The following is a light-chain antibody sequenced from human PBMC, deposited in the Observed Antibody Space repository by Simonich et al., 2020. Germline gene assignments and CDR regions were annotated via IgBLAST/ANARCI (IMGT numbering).Light chain of an antibody. CDR3: SSYTSSSTWV. CDR1: SSDGGGYKY. Sequence: QSALTQPASVSGSPGQSITISCTGTSSDGGGYKYVSWYQQHPGKATKLMIYDVSKRPTGVPNRFSGSKSGNTASLTISGLQAEDEADYYCSSYTSSSTWVFGGGTKLTVL. J-gene: IGLJ3*02. CDR2: DVS. V-gene: IGLV2-14*01.